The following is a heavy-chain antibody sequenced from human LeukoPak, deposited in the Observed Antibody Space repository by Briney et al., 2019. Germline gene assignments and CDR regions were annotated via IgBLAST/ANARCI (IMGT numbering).Heavy chain of an antibody. J-gene: IGHJ4*02. CDR2: IKNKADGGTT. CDR3: TTADLRNNS. Sequence: GGSLRLSCAASGFTFSNAWMYWVRQAPGKGLECVGRIKNKADGGTTDYAAPVKDRFSISRDDPENTLFLQMNGLKTEDTAMYYCTTADLRNNSWGQGTLATVSS. D-gene: IGHD1-14*01. CDR1: GFTFSNAW. V-gene: IGHV3-15*01.